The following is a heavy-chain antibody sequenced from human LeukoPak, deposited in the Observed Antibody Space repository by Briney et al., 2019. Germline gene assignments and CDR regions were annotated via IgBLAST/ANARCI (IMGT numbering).Heavy chain of an antibody. CDR2: IYYSGST. Sequence: PSETLSLTCTVSGGSISSSSYYWGRIRQPRGKGREWNGSIYYSGSTYYNPSLKSRVTISVDTSKNQFSLKLSSVTAADTAVYYCAGGLTTFIAAAGYAFDIWGQGTMATVSS. D-gene: IGHD6-13*01. CDR1: GGSISSSSYY. J-gene: IGHJ3*02. CDR3: AGGLTTFIAAAGYAFDI. V-gene: IGHV4-39*07.